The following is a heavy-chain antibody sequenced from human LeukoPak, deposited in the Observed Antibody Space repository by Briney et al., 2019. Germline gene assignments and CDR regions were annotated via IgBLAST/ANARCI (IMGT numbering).Heavy chain of an antibody. CDR1: GYTFTGYY. Sequence: ASVKVSCKASGYTFTGYYMHWVRQAPGQGLEWMGWINPNSGGTKYGQKFQGRVTMTRDTSISTAYMELSRLRSDDTAVYYCARVPIYDFWSGYYLYWGQGSLVTVSS. CDR2: INPNSGGT. J-gene: IGHJ4*02. D-gene: IGHD3-3*01. V-gene: IGHV1-2*02. CDR3: ARVPIYDFWSGYYLY.